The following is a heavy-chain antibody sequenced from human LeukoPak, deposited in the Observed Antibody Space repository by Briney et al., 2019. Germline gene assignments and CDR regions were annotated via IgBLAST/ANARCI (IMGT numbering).Heavy chain of an antibody. V-gene: IGHV3-7*01. CDR3: ARDLYSEGFDYDILTSYHHFDY. CDR1: GFTFSSYW. Sequence: GGSLRLSCAASGFTFSSYWMSWVRQAPGKGLEWVANIKQDGSEKYYVDSVKGRFTISRDNAKNSLYLQMNSLRAEDTAVYYCARDLYSEGFDYDILTSYHHFDYWGQGTLVTVSS. J-gene: IGHJ4*02. D-gene: IGHD3-9*01. CDR2: IKQDGSEK.